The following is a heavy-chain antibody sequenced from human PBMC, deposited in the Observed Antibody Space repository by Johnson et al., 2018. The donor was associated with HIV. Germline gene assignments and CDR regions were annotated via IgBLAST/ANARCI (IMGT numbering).Heavy chain of an antibody. CDR1: GFTFDDYG. CDR3: TTETYYYDSSGYYYGHAFDI. J-gene: IGHJ3*02. Sequence: VQLVESGGGVVRPGGSLRLSCAASGFTFDDYGMSWVRQAPGKGLEWVGRIKSKTDGGTTDYAAPVKGRFTISRDDSKNTLYLQMNSLKTEDTAVYYCTTETYYYDSSGYYYGHAFDIWGQGTMVTVSS. D-gene: IGHD3-22*01. CDR2: IKSKTDGGTT. V-gene: IGHV3-15*01.